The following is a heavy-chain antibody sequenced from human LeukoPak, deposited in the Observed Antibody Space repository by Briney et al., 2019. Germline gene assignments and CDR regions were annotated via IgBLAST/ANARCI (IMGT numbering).Heavy chain of an antibody. CDR1: GFTFSSYA. CDR3: ARTKYYYGSGLGWFDP. V-gene: IGHV3-66*01. CDR2: IYSGGST. D-gene: IGHD3-10*01. J-gene: IGHJ5*02. Sequence: GGSLRLSCAASGFTFSSYAMSWVRQAPGKGLEWVSVIYSGGSTYYADSVKGRFTISRDNSKNTLYLQMNSLRAEDTAVYYCARTKYYYGSGLGWFDPWGQGTLVTVSS.